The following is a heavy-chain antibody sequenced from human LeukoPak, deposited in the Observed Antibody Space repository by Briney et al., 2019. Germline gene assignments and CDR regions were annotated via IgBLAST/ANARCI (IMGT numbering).Heavy chain of an antibody. D-gene: IGHD2-15*01. J-gene: IGHJ3*02. Sequence: GGSLRLSCAASGLTVSTDYMSWVRQAPGKGLNWVSVIYRAGPTYYADSVKGRFTISRDNSKNTLYLQMNSLRVEDTAVYYCARVSPSPGYSLTSCDIWGQGTMVTVSS. CDR3: ARVSPSPGYSLTSCDI. CDR2: IYRAGPT. CDR1: GLTVSTDY. V-gene: IGHV3-53*01.